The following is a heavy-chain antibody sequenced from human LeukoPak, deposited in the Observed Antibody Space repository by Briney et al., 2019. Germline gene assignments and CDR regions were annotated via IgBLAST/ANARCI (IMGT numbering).Heavy chain of an antibody. Sequence: ASVKVSCKASGYTFTGYYMHWVRQAPAQGLEWMGWINPNSGGTNYAQKFQGRVTMTRDTSISTAYMELSRLRSDDTANYYCARGHCSGGICYDCYFDLWGRGTLVTVSS. CDR2: INPNSGGT. J-gene: IGHJ2*01. CDR3: ARGHCSGGICYDCYFDL. D-gene: IGHD2-15*01. CDR1: GYTFTGYY. V-gene: IGHV1-2*02.